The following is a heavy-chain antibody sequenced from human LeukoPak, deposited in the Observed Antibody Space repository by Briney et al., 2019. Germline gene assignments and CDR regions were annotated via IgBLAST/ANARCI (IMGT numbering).Heavy chain of an antibody. V-gene: IGHV4-59*08. CDR2: IYYSGST. J-gene: IGHJ4*02. D-gene: IGHD3-22*01. CDR3: ARTLRYYDSSGPFDY. CDR1: GGSISSYY. Sequence: ASEILSLTCTVSGGSISSYYWSWIRQPPGKGLEWIGYIYYSGSTNYNPSLKSRVTISVDTSKNQFSLKLNSVTAADTAVYYCARTLRYYDSSGPFDYWGQGTLVTVSS.